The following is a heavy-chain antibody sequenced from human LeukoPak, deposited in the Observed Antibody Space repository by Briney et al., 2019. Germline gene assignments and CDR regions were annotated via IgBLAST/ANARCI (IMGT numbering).Heavy chain of an antibody. CDR2: IYYSGST. CDR1: GGSISSSYSY. D-gene: IGHD4-23*01. Sequence: PSETLSLTCTVSGGSISSSYSYWGWIRQPPGKGLEWIGNIYYSGSTYYSPSLTSRVTVSVDTSENQFSLKLSSVTAADTAVYYCATRPTPPYYYYYMDVWAKGTTVTVSS. V-gene: IGHV4-39*07. CDR3: ATRPTPPYYYYYMDV. J-gene: IGHJ6*03.